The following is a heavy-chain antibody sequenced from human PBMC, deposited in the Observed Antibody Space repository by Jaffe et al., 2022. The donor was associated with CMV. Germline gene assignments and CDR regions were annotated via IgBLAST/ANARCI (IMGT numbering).Heavy chain of an antibody. V-gene: IGHV5-51*01. D-gene: IGHD3-10*01. J-gene: IGHJ6*03. CDR2: IHPGDSET. CDR3: ARFYGSGSYRPRFKYYMDV. Sequence: EVQLVQSGAEVKKPGESLEISCKGSGYSFISYWIVWVRQMPGKGLEWMGNIHPGDSETRYSPSFQGQVTVSVDNSISTAYLQWSSLKASDTAIYYCARFYGSGSYRPRFKYYMDVWGKGTAVTVSS. CDR1: GYSFISYW.